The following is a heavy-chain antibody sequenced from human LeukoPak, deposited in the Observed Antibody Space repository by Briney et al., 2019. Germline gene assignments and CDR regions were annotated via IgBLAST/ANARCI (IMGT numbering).Heavy chain of an antibody. D-gene: IGHD6-13*01. CDR2: IIPIFGTA. V-gene: IGHV1-69*06. J-gene: IGHJ4*02. Sequence: ASVKVSCKASGGTFSSYAISWVRQAPGQGLEWMGGIIPIFGTANYAQKFQARLTITANKSTSAAYMELSSLRFEDTAVYYCARDLGHSRSDYWGQGTLVTVSS. CDR3: ARDLGHSRSDY. CDR1: GGTFSSYA.